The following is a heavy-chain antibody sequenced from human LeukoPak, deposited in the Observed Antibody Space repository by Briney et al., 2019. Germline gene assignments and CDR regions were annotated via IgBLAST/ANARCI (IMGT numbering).Heavy chain of an antibody. Sequence: ASVKVSCKASGYTLTELSMHWVRQAPGKGLEWMGGFDPEDGETIYAQKFQGRVTMTEDTSTDTAYMELSSLRSEDTAVYYCATDELERRIFDYWGQGTLVTVSS. D-gene: IGHD1-1*01. V-gene: IGHV1-24*01. CDR1: GYTLTELS. CDR2: FDPEDGET. CDR3: ATDELERRIFDY. J-gene: IGHJ4*02.